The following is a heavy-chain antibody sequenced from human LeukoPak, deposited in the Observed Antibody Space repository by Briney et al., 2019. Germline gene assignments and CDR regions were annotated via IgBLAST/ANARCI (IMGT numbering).Heavy chain of an antibody. J-gene: IGHJ4*02. CDR2: IRFDGTHQ. Sequence: GGSLRLSCTASGFTFSNYGMHWVRQAPGKGLEWVAFIRFDGTHQYYADSMKGRFTISRDNSKNTLYLQMNSLRAEDTAVYYCASSPRYSSGWYSVWGQGTLVTVSS. D-gene: IGHD6-19*01. CDR3: ASSPRYSSGWYSV. CDR1: GFTFSNYG. V-gene: IGHV3-30*02.